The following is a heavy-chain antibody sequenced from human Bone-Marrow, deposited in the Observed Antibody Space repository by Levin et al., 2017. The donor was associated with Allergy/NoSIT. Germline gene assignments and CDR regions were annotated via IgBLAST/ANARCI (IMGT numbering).Heavy chain of an antibody. Sequence: TAGGSLRLSCTVSGGSISRSSFYWGYIRQPPGPGLEWIGSISNRGTTYYNPSLQSRLTISVDTSKNQFSLNLSSVTAEDTAVYYCARPVEGLYGSGTFYFDYCGQGTLVTVSS. J-gene: IGHJ4*02. CDR1: GGSISRSSFY. CDR2: ISNRGTT. V-gene: IGHV4-39*01. D-gene: IGHD3-10*01. CDR3: ARPVEGLYGSGTFYFDY.